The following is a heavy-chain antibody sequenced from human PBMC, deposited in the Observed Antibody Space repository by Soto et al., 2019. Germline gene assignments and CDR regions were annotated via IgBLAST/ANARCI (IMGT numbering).Heavy chain of an antibody. D-gene: IGHD2-21*02. CDR1: GGSVSSGFHY. V-gene: IGHV4-61*10. J-gene: IGHJ4*02. CDR2: IYYSGST. CDR3: ARRPATAFYYFDY. Sequence: QVQLQESGPGLVKPSETLSLTCTVSGGSVSSGFHYWSWIRQPTGKGLEWIGNIYYSGSTNYNPSLKSRVTISVDTSKNQFSLKLNSVTAADTAVYYCARRPATAFYYFDYWGQGTLVTVSS.